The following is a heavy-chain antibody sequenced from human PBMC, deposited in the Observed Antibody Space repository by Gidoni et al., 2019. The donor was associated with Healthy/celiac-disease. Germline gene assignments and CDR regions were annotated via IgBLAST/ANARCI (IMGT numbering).Heavy chain of an antibody. D-gene: IGHD6-6*01. V-gene: IGHV3-23*01. CDR1: GFTFSSYA. J-gene: IGHJ6*02. Sequence: EVQLLESGGGLVQPGGSLRLFCAASGFTFSSYAMSWVRQAPGKGLEWVAAISGSGGSTYYADYVKGRFTISRDNSKNTLYLQMNSLRAEDTAVYYCAKDLSSSSPYYYYGMDVWGQGTTVTVSS. CDR3: AKDLSSSSPYYYYGMDV. CDR2: ISGSGGST.